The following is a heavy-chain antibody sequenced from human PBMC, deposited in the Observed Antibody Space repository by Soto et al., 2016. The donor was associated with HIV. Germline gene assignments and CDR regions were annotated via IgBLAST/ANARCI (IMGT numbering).Heavy chain of an antibody. CDR2: ISSSSSYI. D-gene: IGHD3-9*01. V-gene: IGHV3-21*01. CDR3: ARVVFEDILTGYSLDY. Sequence: EVQLVESGGGLVKPGGSLRLSCAASGFTFSSYSMNWVRQAPGKGLEWVSSISSSSSYIYYADSVKGRFTISRDNAKNSLYLQMNSLRAEDTAVYYCARVVFEDILTGYSLDYWGQGTLVTVSS. CDR1: GFTFSSYS. J-gene: IGHJ4*02.